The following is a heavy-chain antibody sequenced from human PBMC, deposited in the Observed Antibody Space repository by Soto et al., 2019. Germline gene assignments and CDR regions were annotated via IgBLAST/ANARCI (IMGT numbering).Heavy chain of an antibody. Sequence: GSLRLSCAASGFTFSSYAMSWVRQAPGKGLEWVSAISGSGGSTYYADSVKGRFTISRDNSKNTLYLQMNSLRAEDTAVYYCARPIAAAVNYYYYGMDVWGQGTTVTVSS. J-gene: IGHJ6*02. D-gene: IGHD6-13*01. CDR3: ARPIAAAVNYYYYGMDV. V-gene: IGHV3-23*01. CDR1: GFTFSSYA. CDR2: ISGSGGST.